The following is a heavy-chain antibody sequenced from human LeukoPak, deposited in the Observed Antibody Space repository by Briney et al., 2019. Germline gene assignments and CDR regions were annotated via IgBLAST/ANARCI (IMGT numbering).Heavy chain of an antibody. D-gene: IGHD2-2*01. CDR1: GYTFASYY. J-gene: IGHJ4*02. V-gene: IGHV1-46*03. CDR2: INPSGGST. Sequence: ASVKVSCKASGYTFASYYMHWVRQAPGQGLEWMGIINPSGGSTSYAQKFQGRCTITRDTSTSTVYMELSSLRSEDKAVYYCARGVGEIVVVPAATRVGLYYFDYWGQGTLVTVSS. CDR3: ARGVGEIVVVPAATRVGLYYFDY.